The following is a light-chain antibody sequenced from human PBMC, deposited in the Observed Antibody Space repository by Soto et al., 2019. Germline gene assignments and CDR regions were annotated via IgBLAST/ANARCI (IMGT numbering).Light chain of an antibody. V-gene: IGLV2-8*01. CDR3: SSYADNNNVV. J-gene: IGLJ2*01. CDR1: SSDVGGYNY. Sequence: QSALTQPPSASGSPGQSVTISCTGTSSDVGGYNYVSWYQHHPGKAPKLMIYEVTRRPSWVPDRFSGSKSGNTASLTVSGLQAEDEADYYCSSYADNNNVVFGGGTKLTVL. CDR2: EVT.